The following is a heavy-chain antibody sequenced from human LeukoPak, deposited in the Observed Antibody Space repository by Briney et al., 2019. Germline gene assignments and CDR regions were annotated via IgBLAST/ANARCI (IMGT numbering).Heavy chain of an antibody. D-gene: IGHD2-2*01. CDR1: GGSISSSSYH. J-gene: IGHJ4*02. V-gene: IGHV4-39*01. CDR2: MSYSGAT. CDR3: ASHCRVVRVVPVARGDYFDY. Sequence: SETLSLTCTVSGGSISSSSYHWGWIRHSPGEGLQWITSMSYSGATYYNPSLQSRVTISVDTSKNQFSLKLYSVTAADTAVYYCASHCRVVRVVPVARGDYFDYLGQGTLVTVSS.